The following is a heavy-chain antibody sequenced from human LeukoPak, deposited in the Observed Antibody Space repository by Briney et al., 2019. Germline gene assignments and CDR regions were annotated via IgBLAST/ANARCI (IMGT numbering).Heavy chain of an antibody. CDR1: GFTFSSYA. V-gene: IGHV3-30-3*01. J-gene: IGHJ3*02. D-gene: IGHD5-12*01. Sequence: PGRSLRLSCAASGFTFSSYAMHWVRQAPGKGLEWVAVISYDGSNKYYADSVKGRFTISRDNSKNTLYLQMNSLRAEDTAVYYCTPWPDAFDIWGQGTMVTVSS. CDR2: ISYDGSNK. CDR3: TPWPDAFDI.